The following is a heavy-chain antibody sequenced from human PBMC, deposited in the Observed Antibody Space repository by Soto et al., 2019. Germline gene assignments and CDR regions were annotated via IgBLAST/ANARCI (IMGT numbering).Heavy chain of an antibody. Sequence: GGSLRLSCAASGFTFSSYGMHWVRQAPGKGLEWVAVIWYDGSNKYYADSVKGRFTISRDNSKNTLYLQMNSLRAEDTAVYYCARSPYCSSTSCYMYDYWGQGTLVTVYS. CDR3: ARSPYCSSTSCYMYDY. V-gene: IGHV3-33*01. CDR2: IWYDGSNK. CDR1: GFTFSSYG. D-gene: IGHD2-2*02. J-gene: IGHJ4*02.